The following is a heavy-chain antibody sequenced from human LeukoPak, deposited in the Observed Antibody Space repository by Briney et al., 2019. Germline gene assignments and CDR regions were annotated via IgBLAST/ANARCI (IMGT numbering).Heavy chain of an antibody. D-gene: IGHD2-2*01. Sequence: SETLSLTCTVSGGSISSSSYYWGWIRQPPGKGPEWIGSIYYSGSTYYNPSLKSRVTISVDTSKNQFSLKLSSVTAADTAVYYCARLGYCSSTSCYGDFDYWGQGTLVTVSS. CDR2: IYYSGST. V-gene: IGHV4-39*01. CDR3: ARLGYCSSTSCYGDFDY. J-gene: IGHJ4*02. CDR1: GGSISSSSYY.